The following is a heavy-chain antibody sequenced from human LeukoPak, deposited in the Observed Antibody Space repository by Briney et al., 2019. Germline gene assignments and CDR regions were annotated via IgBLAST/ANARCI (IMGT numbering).Heavy chain of an antibody. V-gene: IGHV4-4*07. Sequence: SETLSLTCTVSGGSISSHYWSWIRQPAGKGLEWIGRIYTSGSTNYNPSLKSRVTMSVDTSKNQFSLKLSSVTAADTAVYYCARARYSYGSYYYYGMDVWGQGTTVTVSS. CDR2: IYTSGST. CDR1: GGSISSHY. CDR3: ARARYSYGSYYYYGMDV. D-gene: IGHD5-18*01. J-gene: IGHJ6*02.